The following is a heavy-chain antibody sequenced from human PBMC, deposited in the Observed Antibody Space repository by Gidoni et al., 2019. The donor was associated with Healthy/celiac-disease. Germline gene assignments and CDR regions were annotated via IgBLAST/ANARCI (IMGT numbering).Heavy chain of an antibody. CDR2: IWYDGSNK. Sequence: GLEWVAVIWYDGSNKYYADSVKGRFTISRDNSKNTLYLQMNSLRAEDTAVYYCARDSPPTTVTTYHYYGMDVWGQGTTVTVSS. CDR3: ARDSPPTTVTTYHYYGMDV. V-gene: IGHV3-33*01. J-gene: IGHJ6*02. D-gene: IGHD4-17*01.